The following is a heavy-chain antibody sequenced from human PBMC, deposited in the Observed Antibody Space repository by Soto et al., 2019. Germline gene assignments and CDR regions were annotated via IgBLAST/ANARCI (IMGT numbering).Heavy chain of an antibody. V-gene: IGHV4-59*01. CDR2: VFHSATT. CDR1: GDSFSDYY. J-gene: IGHJ4*02. Sequence: QVQLQESGPGLVKPSETLTLTCTVSGDSFSDYYWNWIRQVPGTGLEWIGFVFHSATTSYNPSLKTRVAISDDTSKKQFSLRLTSVSAADTAIYYCARGHYSSGWPIDHWGQGILVTVSS. CDR3: ARGHYSSGWPIDH. D-gene: IGHD6-19*01.